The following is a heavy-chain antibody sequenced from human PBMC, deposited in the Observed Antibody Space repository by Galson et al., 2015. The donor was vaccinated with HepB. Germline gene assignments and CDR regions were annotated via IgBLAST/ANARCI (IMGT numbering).Heavy chain of an antibody. CDR3: ARDPPGGGSYPGRYFDY. CDR2: TYYRSKWYN. D-gene: IGHD1-26*01. V-gene: IGHV6-1*01. Sequence: CAISGDSVSSNSAAWNWIRQSPSRGLEWLGRTYYRSKWYNDYAVSVKSRITINPDTSKNQFSLQLNSVTPEDTALYYCARDPPGGGSYPGRYFDYWGQGTLVTVSS. CDR1: GDSVSSNSAA. J-gene: IGHJ4*02.